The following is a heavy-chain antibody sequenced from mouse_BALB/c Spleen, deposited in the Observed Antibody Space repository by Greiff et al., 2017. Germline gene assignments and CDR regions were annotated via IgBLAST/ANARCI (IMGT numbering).Heavy chain of an antibody. CDR2: IWGDGST. CDR1: GFSLTGYG. Sequence: VKVVESGPGLVAPSQSLSITCTVSGFSLTGYGVNWVRQPPGKGLEWLGMIWGDGSTDYNSALKSRLSISKDNSKSQVFLKMNSLQTYDTARYYCARDRGYDGYYGAMDYWSQGTSVTVSS. J-gene: IGHJ4*01. CDR3: ARDRGYDGYYGAMDY. D-gene: IGHD2-3*01. V-gene: IGHV2-6-7*01.